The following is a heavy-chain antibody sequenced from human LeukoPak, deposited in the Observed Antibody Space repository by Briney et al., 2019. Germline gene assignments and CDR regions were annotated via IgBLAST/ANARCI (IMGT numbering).Heavy chain of an antibody. CDR3: VSKNAFDM. CDR2: IKQDGSEK. V-gene: IGHV3-7*01. CDR1: RFTVSSKW. Sequence: VFRRRSCAASRFTVSSKWMGCGGQAPMKVMEWVANIKQDGSEKHYVDSVKGRFTVSRDNAKNSLYLQMDSLRAEDTAVYYCVSKNAFDMWGQGTMVTVSS. J-gene: IGHJ3*02.